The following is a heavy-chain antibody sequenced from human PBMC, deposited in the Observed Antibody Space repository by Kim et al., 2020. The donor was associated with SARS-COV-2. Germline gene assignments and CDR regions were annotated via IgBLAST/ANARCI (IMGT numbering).Heavy chain of an antibody. CDR1: GGSISSSSYY. CDR3: ARSDVWGVRGSLDY. V-gene: IGHV4-39*01. CDR2: IYYSGST. J-gene: IGHJ4*01. D-gene: IGHD3-10*01. Sequence: SETLSLTCTVSGGSISSSSYYWGWIRQPPGKGLEWIGSIYYSGSTYYNPSLKSRVTISVDTSKNQFSLKLSSVTAADTAVYYCARSDVWGVRGSLDYWG.